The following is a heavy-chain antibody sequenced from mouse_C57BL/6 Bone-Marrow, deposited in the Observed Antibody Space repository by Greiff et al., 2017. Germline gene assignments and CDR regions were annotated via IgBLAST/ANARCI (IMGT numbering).Heavy chain of an antibody. Sequence: QVQLQQPGAELVMPGASVKLSCKASGYTFTSYWMPWVKQRPGQGLEWIGEIDPSDSYTNYNQKFKGKSTLTVDKSSSTAYMQLSSLTSEDSAVYYCASGDYGSSYDWYFDVWGTGTTVTVSS. CDR2: IDPSDSYT. J-gene: IGHJ1*03. V-gene: IGHV1-69*01. CDR1: GYTFTSYW. CDR3: ASGDYGSSYDWYFDV. D-gene: IGHD1-1*01.